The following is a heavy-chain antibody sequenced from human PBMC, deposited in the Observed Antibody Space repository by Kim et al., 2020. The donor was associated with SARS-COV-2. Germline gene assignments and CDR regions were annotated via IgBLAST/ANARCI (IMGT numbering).Heavy chain of an antibody. CDR3: AKERYSGYERYYYGMDV. CDR1: GFTFSSYG. V-gene: IGHV3-30*18. Sequence: GGSLRLSCAASGFTFSSYGMHWVRQAPGKGLEWVAVISYDGSNKYYADSVKGRFTISRDNSKNTLYLQMNSLRAEDTAVYYCAKERYSGYERYYYGMDVWGQGTTVTVSS. J-gene: IGHJ6*02. CDR2: ISYDGSNK. D-gene: IGHD5-12*01.